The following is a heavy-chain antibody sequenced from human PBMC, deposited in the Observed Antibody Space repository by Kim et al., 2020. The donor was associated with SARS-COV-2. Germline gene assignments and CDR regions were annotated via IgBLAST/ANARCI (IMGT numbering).Heavy chain of an antibody. Sequence: SQTLSLTCAISGDSVSSNSAAWNWIRQSPSRGLEWLGRTYYRSKWHNDYAVSVKSRITINPDTSKNHFSLQLSSVTPEDTAVYYCVRDHPDSSGWSRFDHWGQGALVTVSS. CDR3: VRDHPDSSGWSRFDH. CDR1: GDSVSSNSAA. J-gene: IGHJ4*02. V-gene: IGHV6-1*01. CDR2: TYYRSKWHN. D-gene: IGHD6-19*01.